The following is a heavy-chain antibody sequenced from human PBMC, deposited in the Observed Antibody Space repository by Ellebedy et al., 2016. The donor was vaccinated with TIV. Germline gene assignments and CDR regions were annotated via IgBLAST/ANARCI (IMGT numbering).Heavy chain of an antibody. CDR2: IYQDGGVQ. Sequence: PGGSLRLSCSASGFSFRSYWMSWVRQAPGKGLEWVANIYQDGGVQYYVGSVKGRFTISRDKADNSLFLQMNSMRAEDTAVYYCARRGSYGDYAVEINSWFDTWGRGTLVAVSS. CDR1: GFSFRSYW. D-gene: IGHD4-17*01. J-gene: IGHJ5*02. CDR3: ARRGSYGDYAVEINSWFDT. V-gene: IGHV3-7*01.